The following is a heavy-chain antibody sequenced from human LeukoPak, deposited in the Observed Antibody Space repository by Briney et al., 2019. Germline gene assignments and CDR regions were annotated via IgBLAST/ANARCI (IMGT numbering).Heavy chain of an antibody. Sequence: PSETLSHTCTVSGYSISSGYYWGWIRPPPGKGPEWIGSIYHSGSTYYNTSLNTRVTMSVDTSKNQFSLKLSSVTAADTAVYYCARAFDSSGYQYRGFDPWGQGTLVTVSS. CDR3: ARAFDSSGYQYRGFDP. D-gene: IGHD3-22*01. V-gene: IGHV4-38-2*02. CDR1: GYSISSGYY. CDR2: IYHSGST. J-gene: IGHJ5*02.